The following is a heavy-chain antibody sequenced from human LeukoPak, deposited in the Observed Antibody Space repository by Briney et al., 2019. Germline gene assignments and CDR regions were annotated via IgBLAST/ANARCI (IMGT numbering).Heavy chain of an antibody. CDR1: GGSISSTRYY. D-gene: IGHD6-13*01. Sequence: PSETLSLTCTTSGGSISSTRYYWGWIRQPPGKGLDWIGSIYYSGSTYYNPSLKSRVTISVDTSKNQFSLKLSSVTAADTAVYYCARHGPSIVGSSWYDYWGQGTLVTVSS. V-gene: IGHV4-39*07. J-gene: IGHJ4*02. CDR3: ARHGPSIVGSSWYDY. CDR2: IYYSGST.